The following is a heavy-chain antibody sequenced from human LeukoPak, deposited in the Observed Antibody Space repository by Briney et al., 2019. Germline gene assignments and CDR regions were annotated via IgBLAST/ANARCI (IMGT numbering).Heavy chain of an antibody. CDR2: INHSGST. J-gene: IGHJ3*02. CDR1: GGSFSGYY. V-gene: IGHV4-34*01. Sequence: SETLSLTCAVYGGSFSGYYWSWIRQPPGKGLEWIGEINHSGSTNYNPSLKSRVTISVDTSKNQFSLKLRSVTAADTAVYYCARPHSYDYVWGSYRQVDAFDIWGQGTMVTVSS. CDR3: ARPHSYDYVWGSYRQVDAFDI. D-gene: IGHD3-16*02.